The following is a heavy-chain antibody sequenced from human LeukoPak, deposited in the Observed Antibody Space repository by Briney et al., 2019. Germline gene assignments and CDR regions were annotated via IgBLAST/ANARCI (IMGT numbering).Heavy chain of an antibody. J-gene: IGHJ4*02. CDR3: ARDGHSSSSFPIGY. CDR1: GFTFSSYS. Sequence: GGSLRLSCAASGFTFSSYSMNWVRQAPGKGLEWVSSISSSSSTIYYADSVKGRFTISRDNAKNSLYLQMNSLRAEDTAVYYCARDGHSSSSFPIGYWGQGTLVTVSS. D-gene: IGHD6-6*01. V-gene: IGHV3-48*01. CDR2: ISSSSSTI.